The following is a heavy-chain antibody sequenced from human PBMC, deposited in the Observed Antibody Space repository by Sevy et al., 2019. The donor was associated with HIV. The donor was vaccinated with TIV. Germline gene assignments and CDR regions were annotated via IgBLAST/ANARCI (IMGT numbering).Heavy chain of an antibody. CDR2: ISHTGGT. CDR3: ARRLQYVTTVTTRWFDP. J-gene: IGHJ5*02. D-gene: IGHD4-4*01. V-gene: IGHV4-34*01. CDR1: GGSFSGYY. Sequence: SETLSLTCDLYGGSFSGYYWSWIRQPPGKGLEWIGEISHTGGTSYNSSLKSRVTISIDTSKNHFSLKLSSLTAADTAVYFCARRLQYVTTVTTRWFDPWGQGNLVTVSS.